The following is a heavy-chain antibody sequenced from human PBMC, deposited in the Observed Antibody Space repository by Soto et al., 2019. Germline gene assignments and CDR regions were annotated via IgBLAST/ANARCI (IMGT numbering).Heavy chain of an antibody. Sequence: GESLKIACNGSGYSFTSYWIGWVRQMPGKGLERMGIIYPGDSDTRYSPSFQGQVTISADKSISTAYLQWSSLKASDTAMYYCARLRGSYRVGYFDYWGQGTLVTVSS. CDR2: IYPGDSDT. J-gene: IGHJ4*02. CDR1: GYSFTSYW. CDR3: ARLRGSYRVGYFDY. D-gene: IGHD1-26*01. V-gene: IGHV5-51*01.